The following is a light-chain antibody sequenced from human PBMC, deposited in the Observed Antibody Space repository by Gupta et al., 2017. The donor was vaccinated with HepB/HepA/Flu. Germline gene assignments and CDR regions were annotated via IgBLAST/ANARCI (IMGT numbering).Light chain of an antibody. CDR1: QSVSSSD. CDR2: GAS. Sequence: ELVLTQSPGTLSLSPGERATLSCRASQSVSSSDLAWYQQKPGQAPRLLIYGASSRATGIPDRCSGSGSGKVFTPTISRLEPEDVAVYYCQQYGSSRFTFGPGTKVDIK. V-gene: IGKV3-20*01. CDR3: QQYGSSRFT. J-gene: IGKJ3*01.